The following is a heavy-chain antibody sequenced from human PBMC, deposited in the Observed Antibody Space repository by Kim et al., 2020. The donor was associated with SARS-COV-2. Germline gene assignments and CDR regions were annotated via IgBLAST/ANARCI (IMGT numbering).Heavy chain of an antibody. Sequence: GESLKISCKGSGYSFTSYWISWVRQMPGKGLEWMGRIDPSDSYTNYSPSFQGHVTISADKSISTAYLQWSSLKASDTAMYYCARQGPGMQLVHPIYYYYGMDVWGQGTTVTVSS. V-gene: IGHV5-10-1*01. CDR3: ARQGPGMQLVHPIYYYYGMDV. J-gene: IGHJ6*02. CDR1: GYSFTSYW. CDR2: IDPSDSYT. D-gene: IGHD6-6*01.